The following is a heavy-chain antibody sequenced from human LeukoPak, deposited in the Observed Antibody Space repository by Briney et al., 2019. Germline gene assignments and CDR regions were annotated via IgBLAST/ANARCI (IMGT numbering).Heavy chain of an antibody. CDR1: GYTFTGYY. D-gene: IGHD6-6*01. CDR3: ARDWVNSYSSSSPDAFDI. Sequence: ASVKVSCKASGYTFTGYYMHWVRQAPGQGLEWMGWINPNSGGTNYAQKFQGRVTMTRDTSISTAYMELSRLRSDDTAVYYCARDWVNSYSSSSPDAFDIWGQGTMVTVSS. CDR2: INPNSGGT. V-gene: IGHV1-2*02. J-gene: IGHJ3*02.